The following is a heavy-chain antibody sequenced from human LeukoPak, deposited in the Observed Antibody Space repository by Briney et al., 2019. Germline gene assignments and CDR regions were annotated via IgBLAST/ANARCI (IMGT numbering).Heavy chain of an antibody. Sequence: PSETLSLTCAVYGGSFSGYYWSWIRQPPGKGLEWIGEINHSGSTNYNPSLKSRVTISVDTSKNQFSLKLSSVTAADTAVYYCASSFDSGAAEVYFDFWGQGTLVTVSS. V-gene: IGHV4-34*01. CDR1: GGSFSGYY. CDR2: INHSGST. CDR3: ASSFDSGAAEVYFDF. D-gene: IGHD4-17*01. J-gene: IGHJ4*02.